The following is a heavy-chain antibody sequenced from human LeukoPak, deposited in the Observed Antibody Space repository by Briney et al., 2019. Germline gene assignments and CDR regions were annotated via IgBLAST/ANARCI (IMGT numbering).Heavy chain of an antibody. CDR1: GFTFSDHY. V-gene: IGHV3-72*01. CDR2: TRNKANSYTT. D-gene: IGHD1-26*01. Sequence: GGSLRLSCAASGFTFSDHYMDWVRQAPGKGLEWVGRTRNKANSYTTEYAAPVKGKFTISRDDSKNSMYLQMNSLKTEDTAVYYCARGVVGAAYYFDYWGQGTLVTVSS. J-gene: IGHJ4*02. CDR3: ARGVVGAAYYFDY.